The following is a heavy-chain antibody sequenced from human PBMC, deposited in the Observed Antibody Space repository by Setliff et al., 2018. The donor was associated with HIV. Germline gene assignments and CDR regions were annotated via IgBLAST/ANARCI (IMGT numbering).Heavy chain of an antibody. J-gene: IGHJ4*02. V-gene: IGHV4-59*08. D-gene: IGHD3-10*01. Sequence: KPSETLSLTCTVSGGSISSFYWSWIRQPPGKGLEWIGYIYYSGSTSYNPSLKSRVTISVDTSKTQFSLILSPVTAADTAVYYCARQTGLRGYYGSNSLYYFDYWGKGMLVTVSS. CDR1: GGSISSFY. CDR3: ARQTGLRGYYGSNSLYYFDY. CDR2: IYYSGST.